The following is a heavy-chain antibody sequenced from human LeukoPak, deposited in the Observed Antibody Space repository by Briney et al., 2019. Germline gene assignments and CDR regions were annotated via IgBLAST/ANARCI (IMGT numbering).Heavy chain of an antibody. J-gene: IGHJ4*02. CDR2: VNPNNGGT. CDR3: ARDPMVTAIAYLDY. CDR1: GDTFTGYH. Sequence: ASVKVSCKASGDTFTGYHMHWVRQAPGQGLEWMGWVNPNNGGTNYAQNFQGRVTMTRDTSISTAYMELSRLRSDDTAVYFCARDPMVTAIAYLDYWGQGTLVTVSS. V-gene: IGHV1-2*02. D-gene: IGHD2-21*02.